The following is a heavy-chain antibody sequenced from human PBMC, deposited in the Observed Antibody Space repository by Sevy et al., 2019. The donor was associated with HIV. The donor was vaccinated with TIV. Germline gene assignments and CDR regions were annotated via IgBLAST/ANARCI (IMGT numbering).Heavy chain of an antibody. CDR2: ISSSGSTI. Sequence: GGSLRLSCAASGFTFSDYYMSWIRQAPGKGLEWDSYISSSGSTIYYADSVKSRFTISRDNAKNSLYLQMNSLRAEDTAVYYCARDSGGRITIFGVVGPLSPWGQGTLVTVSS. CDR1: GFTFSDYY. CDR3: ARDSGGRITIFGVVGPLSP. V-gene: IGHV3-11*01. D-gene: IGHD3-3*01. J-gene: IGHJ5*02.